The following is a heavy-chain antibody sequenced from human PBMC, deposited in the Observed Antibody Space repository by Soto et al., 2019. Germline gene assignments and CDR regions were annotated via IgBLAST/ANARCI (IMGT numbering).Heavy chain of an antibody. V-gene: IGHV4-34*01. Sequence: SETLSLTCAVYGGSFSGYYWSWIRQPPGKGLEWIGEINHSGSTNYNPSLKSRVTISVDTSKNQFSLKLSSVTAADTAVYYCARGRITMVRGVPNYYSYYMDVWGKGTTVTVSS. CDR2: INHSGST. J-gene: IGHJ6*03. D-gene: IGHD3-10*01. CDR1: GGSFSGYY. CDR3: ARGRITMVRGVPNYYSYYMDV.